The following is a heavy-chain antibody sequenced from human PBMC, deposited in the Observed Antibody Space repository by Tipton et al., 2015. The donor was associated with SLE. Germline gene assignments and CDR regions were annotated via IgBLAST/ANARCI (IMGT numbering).Heavy chain of an antibody. CDR3: AEPLYYDFWSGYSGRAFDI. CDR1: GFTFSSYG. V-gene: IGHV3-30*18. D-gene: IGHD3-3*01. CDR2: ISYDGSNK. J-gene: IGHJ3*02. Sequence: SLRLSCAASGFTFSSYGMHWVRQAPGKGLEWVAVISYDGSNKYYADSVKGRFTISRDNSKNTLYLQMNSLRAEDTAVYYCAEPLYYDFWSGYSGRAFDIWGQGTMVTVSS.